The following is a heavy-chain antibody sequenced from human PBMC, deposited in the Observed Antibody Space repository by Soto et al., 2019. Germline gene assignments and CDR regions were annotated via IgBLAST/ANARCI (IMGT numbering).Heavy chain of an antibody. J-gene: IGHJ6*02. CDR3: ARERARRGTQDHVSNFYYGMDV. CDR1: GFTFTPYS. Sequence: GGSLRLSCAASGFTFTPYSMNWVRQAPGMGLEWVSSISSTGRYIYYAESLRGRFTISRDNAKNTLFLQMNSLRDDDTAVYYCARERARRGTQDHVSNFYYGMDVWGQGTTVTVSS. V-gene: IGHV3-21*04. CDR2: ISSTGRYI. D-gene: IGHD1-1*01.